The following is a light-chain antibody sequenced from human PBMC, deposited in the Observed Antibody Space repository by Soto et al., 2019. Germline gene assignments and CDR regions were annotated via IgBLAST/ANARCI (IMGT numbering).Light chain of an antibody. J-gene: IGKJ1*01. CDR2: MAS. CDR3: QQYNSYSRT. V-gene: IGKV1-5*03. CDR1: QSISSW. Sequence: DIQMTQPPSTLSASVGDRVTITCRASQSISSWLAWYQQKPGKAPKLLIYMASSLESGVPSRFSGSGSGTEFTLTISSLQPDDFATYYCQQYNSYSRTFGQGTKV.